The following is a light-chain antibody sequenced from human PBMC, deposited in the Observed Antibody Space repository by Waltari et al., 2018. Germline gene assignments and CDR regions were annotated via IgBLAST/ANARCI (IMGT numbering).Light chain of an antibody. Sequence: QSVLTQAPSVSGTPGQRVTISCSGTNYNIGSGPVNWYQQVPGMSPRLLIYSNDQRPSGPPRRLSGSESGASGYLAISGRQSEDEADYHCATWDRRENGVLFGGGTKVTVL. CDR3: ATWDRRENGVL. CDR2: SND. V-gene: IGLV1-44*01. J-gene: IGLJ2*01. CDR1: NYNIGSGP.